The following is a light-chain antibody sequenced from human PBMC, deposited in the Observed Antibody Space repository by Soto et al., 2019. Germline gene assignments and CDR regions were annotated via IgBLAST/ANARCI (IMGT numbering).Light chain of an antibody. CDR2: GAS. CDR1: QSVSSNY. J-gene: IGKJ1*01. Sequence: ESVLTGSPGTLPLSPGARATLSCRASQSVSSNYLAWYQQKPGQAPRLXXYGASTRATGIPDRFSGSGSGTDFTLTISRLEPEDSAVYYCQQYGSSPTWTFGQGTKVDIK. V-gene: IGKV3-20*01. CDR3: QQYGSSPTWT.